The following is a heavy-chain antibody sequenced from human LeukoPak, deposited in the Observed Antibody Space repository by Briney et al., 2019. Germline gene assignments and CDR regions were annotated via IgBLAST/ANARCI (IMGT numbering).Heavy chain of an antibody. CDR3: ARRYSSGWYYDYFDY. J-gene: IGHJ4*02. CDR2: INHSGST. V-gene: IGHV4-34*01. D-gene: IGHD6-19*01. CDR1: GGSFSGYY. Sequence: PSETLSLTCAVYGGSFSGYYWSWIRQPPGKGLEWIGEINHSGSTNYNPSLKSRVTISVDTSKNQFSLKLSSVTAADTAAYYCARRYSSGWYYDYFDYWGQGTLVTVSS.